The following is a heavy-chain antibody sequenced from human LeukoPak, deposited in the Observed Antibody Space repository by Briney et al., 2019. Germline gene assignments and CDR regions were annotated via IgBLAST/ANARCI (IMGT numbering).Heavy chain of an antibody. CDR2: INWNSGSI. CDR3: AKGTQRGNSGWGYFIDY. J-gene: IGHJ4*02. CDR1: GFKFDEYV. V-gene: IGHV3-9*01. Sequence: PGGSLRLSCEASGFKFDEYVMHWVRQAPGKGLEWVSGINWNSGSIDYADSVKGQFTISRDNAKNFLYVQMNNLRAEDTALYYCAKGTQRGNSGWGYFIDYWGQGTLVTVSS. D-gene: IGHD3-10*01.